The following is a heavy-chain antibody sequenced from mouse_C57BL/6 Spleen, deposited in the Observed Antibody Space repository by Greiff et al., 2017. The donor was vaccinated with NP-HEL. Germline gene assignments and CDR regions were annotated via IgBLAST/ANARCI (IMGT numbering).Heavy chain of an antibody. Sequence: EVNLVESVAELVRPGASVKLSCTASGFNIKNTYMHWVKQRPEQGLEWIGRIDPANGNTKYAPKFQGKATITADTSSNTAYLQLSSLTSEDTAIYYCANYDYDVGYAMDYWGQGTSVTVSS. CDR1: GFNIKNTY. V-gene: IGHV14-3*01. D-gene: IGHD2-4*01. CDR2: IDPANGNT. J-gene: IGHJ4*01. CDR3: ANYDYDVGYAMDY.